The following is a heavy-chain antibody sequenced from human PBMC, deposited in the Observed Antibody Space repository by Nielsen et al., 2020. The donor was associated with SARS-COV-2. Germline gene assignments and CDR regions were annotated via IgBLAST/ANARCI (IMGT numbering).Heavy chain of an antibody. CDR1: GGSISGYY. CDR2: IYFSGST. J-gene: IGHJ3*01. D-gene: IGHD3-10*01. V-gene: IGHV4-59*01. CDR3: ARGKRGVAFDV. Sequence: SETLSLTCTVSGGSISGYYWNWIRQPPGKGLEWIWYIYFSGSTTYNPSLKSRVTISVDTSKSHFSLKLNSVTAADTADYYCARGKRGVAFDVWGQGSMVTVSS.